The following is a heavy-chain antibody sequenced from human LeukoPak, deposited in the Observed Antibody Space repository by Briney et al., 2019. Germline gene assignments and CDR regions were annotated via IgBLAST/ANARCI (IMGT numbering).Heavy chain of an antibody. Sequence: GGSLRLSCAASGFTFSSFAMSWVRQAPGKGLEWVSAVSASGATPYYADSVKGRFTISRDNSKNTLFLQMNSLKAEDTAVYYCAKKLTVAGTFDYWGQGALVTVSS. V-gene: IGHV3-23*01. CDR2: VSASGATP. CDR1: GFTFSSFA. D-gene: IGHD6-19*01. CDR3: AKKLTVAGTFDY. J-gene: IGHJ4*02.